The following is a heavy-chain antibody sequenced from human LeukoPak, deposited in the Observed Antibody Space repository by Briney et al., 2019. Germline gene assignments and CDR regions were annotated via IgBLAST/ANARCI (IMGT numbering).Heavy chain of an antibody. V-gene: IGHV4-39*07. CDR2: VYYTGST. CDR1: GGSISSALYH. CDR3: ARGASSRFEH. J-gene: IGHJ4*02. D-gene: IGHD6-13*01. Sequence: SETLSLTCTVSGGSISSALYHWGWIRQPPGKNLEWLGSVYYTGSTHNNPSLKSRVTISVDTSKNQFSLKLSSVTAADTAVYYCARGASSRFEHWGQGTLVTVSS.